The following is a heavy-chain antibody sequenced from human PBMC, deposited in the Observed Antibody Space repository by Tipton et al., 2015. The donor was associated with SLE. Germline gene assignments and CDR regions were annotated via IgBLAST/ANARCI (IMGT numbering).Heavy chain of an antibody. J-gene: IGHJ3*02. D-gene: IGHD1-26*01. Sequence: TLSLTCAVSGESFSEYHWIWIRQPPGKGLDWIGEINHSGTTNYNPSLKSRVTISVDTSKKQFSLNLRSVTAADTAVYYCARTLGAIAHTVYDAFDIWGQGKMVTVSS. CDR2: INHSGTT. CDR3: ARTLGAIAHTVYDAFDI. CDR1: GESFSEYH. V-gene: IGHV4-34*01.